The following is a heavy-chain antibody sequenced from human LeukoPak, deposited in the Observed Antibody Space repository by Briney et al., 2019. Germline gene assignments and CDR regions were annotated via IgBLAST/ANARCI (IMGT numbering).Heavy chain of an antibody. CDR3: ARDPAGEPAPELGGYYYGMDV. V-gene: IGHV3-48*01. CDR1: GFTFSSYS. CDR2: ISTSSGTI. Sequence: KPGGSLRLSCAASGFTFSSYSMNWVRQAPGKGLEWVSYISTSSGTIYYADSVKGRFTISRDNAKNSLYLQMNSLRAEDTAVYYCARDPAGEPAPELGGYYYGMDVWGQGTTVTVSS. J-gene: IGHJ6*02. D-gene: IGHD3-16*01.